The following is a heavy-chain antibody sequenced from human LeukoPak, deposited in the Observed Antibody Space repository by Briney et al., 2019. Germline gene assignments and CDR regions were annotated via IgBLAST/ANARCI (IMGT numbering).Heavy chain of an antibody. CDR3: ARLGDYSNRD. D-gene: IGHD4-11*01. CDR2: TDSGGST. Sequence: GGSLRLSCAASGFTVSSHYMSWVRQAPGKGLEWVSVTDSGGSTSYADSVKGRFTISRDTSKNTLYLQMNGLRAEDTAVYYCARLGDYSNRDWGQGTLVTVSS. V-gene: IGHV3-53*01. CDR1: GFTVSSHY. J-gene: IGHJ4*02.